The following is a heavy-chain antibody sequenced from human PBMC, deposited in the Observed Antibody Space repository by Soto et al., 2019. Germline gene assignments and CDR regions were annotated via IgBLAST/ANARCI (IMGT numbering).Heavy chain of an antibody. CDR1: GFIFNSYG. Sequence: GGSLRLSCAASGFIFNSYGMHWVRQAPGKGLEWVAVMWSDGSKKYYADSVKGRFTISRDSSENTLYLQMNSLRAEDTAVYFCVRDYFGSGSFLSDYWGQGTLVTVSS. V-gene: IGHV3-33*01. D-gene: IGHD3-10*01. CDR3: VRDYFGSGSFLSDY. CDR2: MWSDGSKK. J-gene: IGHJ4*02.